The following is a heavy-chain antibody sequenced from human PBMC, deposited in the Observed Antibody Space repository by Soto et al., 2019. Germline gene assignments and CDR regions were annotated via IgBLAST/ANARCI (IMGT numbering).Heavy chain of an antibody. D-gene: IGHD3-10*01. Sequence: GGSLRLSCVGSGFTFSSFGLSWVRQAPGKELEWVSGISGAGDTYYPGSVKGRFTISRENAKNSLYLQMNSLRAGDTAVYYCARGPSTMVRGVIIPYFDYWGQGTLVTVSS. CDR2: ISGAGDT. CDR1: GFTFSSFG. CDR3: ARGPSTMVRGVIIPYFDY. J-gene: IGHJ4*02. V-gene: IGHV3-13*01.